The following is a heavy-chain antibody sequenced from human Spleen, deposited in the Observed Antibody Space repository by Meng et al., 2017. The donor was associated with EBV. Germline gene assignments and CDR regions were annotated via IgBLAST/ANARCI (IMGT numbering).Heavy chain of an antibody. CDR1: GGSISSSNW. CDR3: ARGKTWIAAAGTFDY. Sequence: QGQLPESGPGLVKPSGTLSLTCAVSGGSISSSNWWSWVRQPPGKGLEWIGEIYHSGSTNYNPSLKSRVTISIDKSKNQFSLKLNSVTAADTALYYCARGKTWIAAAGTFDYWGQGTLVTVSS. V-gene: IGHV4-4*02. CDR2: IYHSGST. J-gene: IGHJ4*02. D-gene: IGHD6-13*01.